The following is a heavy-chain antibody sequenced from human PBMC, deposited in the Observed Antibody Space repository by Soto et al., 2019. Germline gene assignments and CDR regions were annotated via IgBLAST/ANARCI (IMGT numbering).Heavy chain of an antibody. CDR1: GFTFINYA. V-gene: IGHV3-23*01. Sequence: GGSLRLSCSSSGFTFINYAMSWVRQAPGEGLEWVSTISGNGANTHYADSVKGRFSISRDNSKNTLYIQMNSLRAEDTAVYYCAKDYGSSRYFFDYWGQGALVTVSS. D-gene: IGHD6-19*01. J-gene: IGHJ4*02. CDR3: AKDYGSSRYFFDY. CDR2: ISGNGANT.